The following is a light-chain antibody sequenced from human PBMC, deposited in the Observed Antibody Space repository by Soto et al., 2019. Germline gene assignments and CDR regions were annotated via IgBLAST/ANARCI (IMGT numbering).Light chain of an antibody. CDR1: SSDIGGYNY. CDR2: EVS. Sequence: QSALTQPASVSGSPGQSITISCTGTSSDIGGYNYVSWYQQHPGKAPKLMIYEVSNRPSGVSNRFSGSKSGNTASLTISGLQAEDEADYYCSSYTGSTPPYVFGNGTKLTVL. J-gene: IGLJ1*01. V-gene: IGLV2-14*01. CDR3: SSYTGSTPPYV.